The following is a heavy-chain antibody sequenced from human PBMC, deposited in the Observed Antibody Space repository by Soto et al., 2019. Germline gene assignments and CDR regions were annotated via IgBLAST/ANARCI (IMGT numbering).Heavy chain of an antibody. Sequence: GGSLRLSCAASGFTFSSYAISCVRQAPGKGLEWVSAISGSGGSTYYADSVKGRFTISRDNSKNTLYLQMNSLRAEDTAVYYCAKEGSNWILRAYYFDYWGQGTLVTVSS. D-gene: IGHD1-20*01. J-gene: IGHJ4*02. CDR3: AKEGSNWILRAYYFDY. CDR1: GFTFSSYA. CDR2: ISGSGGST. V-gene: IGHV3-23*01.